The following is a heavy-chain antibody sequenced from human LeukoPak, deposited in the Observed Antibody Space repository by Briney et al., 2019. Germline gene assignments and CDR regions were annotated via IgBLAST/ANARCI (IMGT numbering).Heavy chain of an antibody. J-gene: IGHJ4*02. CDR3: ARAYYYGSGSYGLDY. V-gene: IGHV4-59*01. CDR1: GGSISSYY. CDR2: IYSSGST. D-gene: IGHD3-10*01. Sequence: SETLSLTCTVSGGSISSYYWSWIRQPPGKGLEWIGYIYSSGSTNYMHSLESRLTISVAASKNQFSMKLTFVTAADTAVYYCARAYYYGSGSYGLDYRGQGTLVTVSS.